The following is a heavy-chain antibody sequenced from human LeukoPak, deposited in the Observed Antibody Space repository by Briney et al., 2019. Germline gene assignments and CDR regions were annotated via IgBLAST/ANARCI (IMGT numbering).Heavy chain of an antibody. J-gene: IGHJ4*02. CDR1: RFTFRSYW. V-gene: IGHV3-74*01. D-gene: IGHD5-24*01. Sequence: GGSLRLSCAASRFTFRSYWMHWVRQAPGKGLEWVSRVIRDGSFTNYADSVKGRFTISRDNAKNTLYLQMSSLRAEDTAVYFCVRDGDDFNFDYWGQGGLVTVSS. CDR2: VIRDGSFT. CDR3: VRDGDDFNFDY.